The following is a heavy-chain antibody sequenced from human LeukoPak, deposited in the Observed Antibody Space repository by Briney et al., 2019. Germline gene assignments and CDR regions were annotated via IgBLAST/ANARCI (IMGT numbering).Heavy chain of an antibody. Sequence: GGSLRLSCAASGFTFSSYWTHWVRQAPGKGLVWVSVINNDGSGTNYADSVKGRSTISRDNAKNTLYLQMTSLGAEDTAVYYCVRGGFGHAMDVWGQGTTVTVSS. D-gene: IGHD3-10*01. CDR3: VRGGFGHAMDV. CDR1: GFTFSSYW. V-gene: IGHV3-74*01. J-gene: IGHJ6*02. CDR2: INNDGSGT.